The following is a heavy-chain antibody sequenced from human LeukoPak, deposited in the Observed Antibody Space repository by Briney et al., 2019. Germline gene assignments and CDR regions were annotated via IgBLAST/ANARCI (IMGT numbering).Heavy chain of an antibody. D-gene: IGHD6-13*01. CDR2: ISAYNGNT. V-gene: IGHV1-18*01. CDR3: ARVDDSSSWYDY. Sequence: ASVKVSCKASGYTFTTYGISWVRQAPGQGLEWMGWISAYNGNTNYAQKFQGRVTITADESTSTAYMELSSLRSEDTAVYYCARVDDSSSWYDYWGQGTLVTVSS. J-gene: IGHJ4*02. CDR1: GYTFTTYG.